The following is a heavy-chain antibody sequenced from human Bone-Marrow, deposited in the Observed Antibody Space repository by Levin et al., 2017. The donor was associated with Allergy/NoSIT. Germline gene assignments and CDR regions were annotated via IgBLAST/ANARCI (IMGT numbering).Heavy chain of an antibody. CDR3: AKDIPRYGRIDY. Sequence: GESLKISCAASGFSFDDYTMHWVRQAPGKGLEWVALINWNGDDTYYADSVKGRFTVSRDNSKNSLYLQMYSLRTEDTAFYYCAKDIPRYGRIDYWGQGNLVTVTS. J-gene: IGHJ4*02. CDR2: INWNGDDT. V-gene: IGHV3-43*01. D-gene: IGHD4-17*01. CDR1: GFSFDDYT.